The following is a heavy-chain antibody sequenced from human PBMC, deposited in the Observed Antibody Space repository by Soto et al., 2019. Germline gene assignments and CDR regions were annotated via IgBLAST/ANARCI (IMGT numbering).Heavy chain of an antibody. D-gene: IGHD6-13*01. V-gene: IGHV4-34*01. CDR1: GGSFSGYY. CDR2: INHSGST. J-gene: IGHJ4*02. CDR3: ARVRGHGVAAAGSDY. Sequence: SETLSLTCAVYGGSFSGYYWSWIRQPPGKGLEWIGEINHSGSTNYNPSLKSRVTISVDTSKNQFSLKLSSVTAADTAVYYCARVRGHGVAAAGSDYWGQGTLVTVSS.